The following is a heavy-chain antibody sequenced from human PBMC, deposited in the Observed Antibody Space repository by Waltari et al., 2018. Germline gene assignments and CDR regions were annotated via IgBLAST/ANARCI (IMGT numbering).Heavy chain of an antibody. CDR1: GGSISSYY. V-gene: IGHV4-4*07. CDR2: IYTSGST. Sequence: QVQLQESGPGLVKPSETLSLTCTVSGGSISSYYWSWIRQPAGKGLEWIGRIYTSGSTNYNPSRKMRVTMSVDTSKNQFSLKLSSVTAADTAVYYCARDEEVLWFGELFNNDAFDIWGQGTMVTVSS. D-gene: IGHD3-10*01. CDR3: ARDEEVLWFGELFNNDAFDI. J-gene: IGHJ3*02.